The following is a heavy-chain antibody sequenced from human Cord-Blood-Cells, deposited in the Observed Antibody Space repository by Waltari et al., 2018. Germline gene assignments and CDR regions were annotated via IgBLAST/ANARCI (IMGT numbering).Heavy chain of an antibody. J-gene: IGHJ4*02. D-gene: IGHD3-22*01. V-gene: IGHV1-2*02. CDR3: ARGYYDSSGYYY. CDR2: LNPNMGGT. Sequence: QVQLVQSGAEVKKPGASVKVSCKASGYTFTGYYMHWVRPAPGQGLEWMRWLNPNMGGTNYAQKVQGRVTMTRDTSISTAYMELSRLRSDDTAVYYCARGYYDSSGYYYWGQGTLVTVSS. CDR1: GYTFTGYY.